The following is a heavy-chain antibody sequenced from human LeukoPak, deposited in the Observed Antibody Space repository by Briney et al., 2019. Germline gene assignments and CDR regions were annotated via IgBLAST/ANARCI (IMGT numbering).Heavy chain of an antibody. J-gene: IGHJ6*04. CDR2: IKQDGSEK. Sequence: PGGSLRLSCAASGFTFSNYWMSWVRQAPGKGLEWVANIKQDGSEKYYVDSVKGRFTIFRDDAKNSLYLQMNSLRAEDTAVYYCARKAYSMDVWGKGTTVTVSS. CDR3: ARKAYSMDV. V-gene: IGHV3-7*03. CDR1: GFTFSNYW.